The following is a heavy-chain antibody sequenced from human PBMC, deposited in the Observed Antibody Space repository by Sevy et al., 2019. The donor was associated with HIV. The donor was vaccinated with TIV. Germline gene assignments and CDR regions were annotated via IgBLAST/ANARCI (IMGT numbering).Heavy chain of an antibody. CDR2: ISYDGSNK. V-gene: IGHV3-30-3*01. D-gene: IGHD3-10*01. CDR1: GFTFSSYA. CDR3: ASQRITMVRGAIALDY. J-gene: IGHJ4*02. Sequence: GGSLRLSCAASGFTFSSYAMHWVRQAPGKGLEWVAVISYDGSNKYYADSVKGRFTISRDNSKNTLYLQMNSLRAEDTAVYYCASQRITMVRGAIALDYWGQGTLVTVSS.